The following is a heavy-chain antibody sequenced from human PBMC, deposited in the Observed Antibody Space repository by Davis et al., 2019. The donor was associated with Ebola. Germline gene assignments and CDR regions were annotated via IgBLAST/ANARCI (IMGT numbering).Heavy chain of an antibody. CDR3: ASSDPYGSGSYPAY. CDR1: GYTFTGYY. J-gene: IGHJ4*02. Sequence: ASVKVSCKASGYTFTGYYMHWVRQAPGQGLEWMGWINPNSGGTNYAQKFQGWVTMTRDTSISTAYMELSRLRSDDTAVYYCASSDPYGSGSYPAYWGQGTLVTVSS. V-gene: IGHV1-2*04. CDR2: INPNSGGT. D-gene: IGHD3-10*01.